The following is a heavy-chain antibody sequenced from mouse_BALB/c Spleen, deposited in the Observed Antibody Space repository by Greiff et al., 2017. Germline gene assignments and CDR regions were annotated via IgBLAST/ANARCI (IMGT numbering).Heavy chain of an antibody. J-gene: IGHJ1*01. V-gene: IGHV6-6*02. CDR2: IRLKSNNYAT. Sequence: EVQVVESGGGLVQPGGSMKLSCVASGFTFSNYWMNWVRQSPEKGLEWVAEIRLKSNNYATHYAESVKGRFTISRDDSKSSVYLQMNNLRAEDTGIYYCTRIYWYFDVWGAGTTVTVSS. CDR3: TRIYWYFDV. CDR1: GFTFSNYW.